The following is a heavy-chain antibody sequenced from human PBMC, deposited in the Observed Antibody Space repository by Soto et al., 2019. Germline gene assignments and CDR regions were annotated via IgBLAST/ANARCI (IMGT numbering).Heavy chain of an antibody. V-gene: IGHV1-18*01. D-gene: IGHD3-10*01. CDR3: ARGGYYGSGSYYVDGMDV. CDR2: ISAYNGNT. J-gene: IGHJ6*02. Sequence: ASVKVSCKASGYTFTSYGISWVRQAPGQGLEWMGWISAYNGNTNYAQKLQGRVTMTTDTSTSTAYMELRSLRSDDTAVYYCARGGYYGSGSYYVDGMDVWGQGTTVTSP. CDR1: GYTFTSYG.